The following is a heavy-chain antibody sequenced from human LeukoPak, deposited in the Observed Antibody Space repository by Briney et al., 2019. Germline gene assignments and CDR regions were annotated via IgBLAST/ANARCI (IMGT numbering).Heavy chain of an antibody. CDR1: GFTFSSYS. V-gene: IGHV3-21*01. D-gene: IGHD1-26*01. CDR3: ARAVGATLFDY. J-gene: IGHJ4*02. CDR2: ISSSGSYM. Sequence: PGGSLRLSCAASGFTFSSYSMNWVRQAPGKGLEWVSSISSSGSYMYYADSVGGRFTISRDNAKNSLFLQMNSLRAEDTAVYSCARAVGATLFDYWGQGTLVTVSS.